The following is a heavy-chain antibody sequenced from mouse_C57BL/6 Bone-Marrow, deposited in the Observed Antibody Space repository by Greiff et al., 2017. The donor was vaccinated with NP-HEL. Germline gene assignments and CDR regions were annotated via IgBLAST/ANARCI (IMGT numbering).Heavy chain of an antibody. J-gene: IGHJ2*01. CDR2: IYPRSGNT. CDR1: GYTFTSYG. Sequence: VQLQQSGAELARPGASVKLSCKASGYTFTSYGISWVKQRTGQGLEWIGEIYPRSGNTYYNEKFKGKATLTADKSSSTAYMELRSLTSEDSAVYFCARGPYDGLPAYYWGQGTTLTVSS. D-gene: IGHD2-3*01. CDR3: ARGPYDGLPAYY. V-gene: IGHV1-81*01.